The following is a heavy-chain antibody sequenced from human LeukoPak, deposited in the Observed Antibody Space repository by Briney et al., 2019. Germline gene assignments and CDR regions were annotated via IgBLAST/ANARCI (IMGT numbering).Heavy chain of an antibody. V-gene: IGHV4-4*07. CDR1: GGSISSYY. J-gene: IGHJ3*02. CDR3: ARLNPQVHYGSGSYYAFDI. D-gene: IGHD3-10*01. CDR2: IYTSGST. Sequence: SETLSLTCTVSGGSISSYYWSWIRQPAGKGLEWIGRIYTSGSTNYNPSLKSRVTMSVDTSKNQFSLKLSSVTAADTAVYYCARLNPQVHYGSGSYYAFDIWGRGTMVTVSS.